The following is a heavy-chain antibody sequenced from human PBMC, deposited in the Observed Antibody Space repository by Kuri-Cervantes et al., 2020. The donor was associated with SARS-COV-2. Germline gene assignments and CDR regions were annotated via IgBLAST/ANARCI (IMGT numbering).Heavy chain of an antibody. J-gene: IGHJ5*02. CDR1: GASIRSSSYD. D-gene: IGHD3-3*01. CDR2: IYYSGST. V-gene: IGHV4-39*01. Sequence: SETRSLTGHVFGASIRSSSYDWGWIRQPPGKGLEWIGSIYYSGSTYYNPSLKNRVTISVDTSKNHFCLKLSSVPAADTAVYDCARQMMSTITIFGVVITRNWFDPWGQGTLVTVSS. CDR3: ARQMMSTITIFGVVITRNWFDP.